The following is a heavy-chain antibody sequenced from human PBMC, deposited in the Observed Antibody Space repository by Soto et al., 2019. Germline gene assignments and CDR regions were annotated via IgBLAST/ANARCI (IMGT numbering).Heavy chain of an antibody. CDR2: ISYDGSNK. D-gene: IGHD2-21*01. CDR1: GFTFSSYG. CDR3: AKGEVVLPHDY. Sequence: GGSLRLSCAASGFTFSSYGMHWVRQAPGKGLEWVAVISYDGSNKYYADSVKGRFTISRDNSKNTLYLQMNSLRAEDTAVYYCAKGEVVLPHDYWGQGTLVTVSS. J-gene: IGHJ4*02. V-gene: IGHV3-30*18.